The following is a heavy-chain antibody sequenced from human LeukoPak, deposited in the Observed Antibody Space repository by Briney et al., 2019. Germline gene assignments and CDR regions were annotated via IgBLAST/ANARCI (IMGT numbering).Heavy chain of an antibody. CDR2: ISGGGTRT. D-gene: IGHD6-19*01. CDR3: AKARGSRWLDDAFDI. CDR1: GFTFSSYA. Sequence: GGSLRLSCAASGFTFSSYAMSWVRQAPGKGLEWVSAISGGGTRTYYEDSVKGRFAISRDNSKNTLYLQMNSLKAEDTAVYYCAKARGSRWLDDAFDIWGQETMVIVVS. J-gene: IGHJ3*02. V-gene: IGHV3-23*01.